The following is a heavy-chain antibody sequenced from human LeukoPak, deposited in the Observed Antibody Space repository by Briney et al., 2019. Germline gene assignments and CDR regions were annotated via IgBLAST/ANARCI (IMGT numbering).Heavy chain of an antibody. CDR3: ARGLGDTAMVEGY. Sequence: PSETLSLTCAVYGGSFSGYYRSWIRQPPGKGLEWIGEINHSGSTNYNPSLKSRVTISVDTSKNQFSLKLSSVTAADTAVYYCARGLGDTAMVEGYWGQGTLVTVSS. CDR1: GGSFSGYY. D-gene: IGHD5-18*01. V-gene: IGHV4-34*01. J-gene: IGHJ4*02. CDR2: INHSGST.